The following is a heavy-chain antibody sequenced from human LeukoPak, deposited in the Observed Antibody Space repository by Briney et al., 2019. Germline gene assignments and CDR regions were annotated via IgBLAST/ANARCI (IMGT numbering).Heavy chain of an antibody. Sequence: SETLSLTCAVYGGSFSGYCWSWIRQPPGKGLEWIGEINHSGSTNYNPSLKSRVTISVDTSKNQFSLKLSSVTAADTAVYYCARVRGNRGKYFDYWGQGTLVTVSS. CDR3: ARVRGNRGKYFDY. CDR2: INHSGST. CDR1: GGSFSGYC. V-gene: IGHV4-34*01. D-gene: IGHD3-16*01. J-gene: IGHJ4*02.